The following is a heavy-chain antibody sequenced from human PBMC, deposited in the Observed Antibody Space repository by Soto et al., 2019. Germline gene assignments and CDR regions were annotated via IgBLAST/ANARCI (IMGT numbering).Heavy chain of an antibody. CDR1: GFTFSRYA. CDR3: AKDPQTQLASRPDY. CDR2: ISGSGGST. Sequence: GSLRLSCAASGFTFSRYAMRWVRQAPGKGLEWVSAISGSGGSTYYADSVKGRFTISRDKSKNTLYLQMNNLRAEDTAVYYCAKDPQTQLASRPDYWGQGTLVTVSS. V-gene: IGHV3-23*01. D-gene: IGHD6-6*01. J-gene: IGHJ4*02.